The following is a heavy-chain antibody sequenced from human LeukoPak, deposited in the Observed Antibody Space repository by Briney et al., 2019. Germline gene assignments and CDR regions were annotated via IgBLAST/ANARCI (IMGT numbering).Heavy chain of an antibody. CDR1: GFTFSSYS. J-gene: IGHJ4*02. D-gene: IGHD6-19*01. V-gene: IGHV3-21*01. CDR3: ARDLGIAVAGPLYFDY. Sequence: GGSLRLSCAASGFTFSSYSMNWVRQAPGKGLEWVSSISSSSSYIYYADSVKGRFTISRDNAKNSLYLQMNSLRAEDTAVYYCARDLGIAVAGPLYFDYWGQGTPVTVSS. CDR2: ISSSSSYI.